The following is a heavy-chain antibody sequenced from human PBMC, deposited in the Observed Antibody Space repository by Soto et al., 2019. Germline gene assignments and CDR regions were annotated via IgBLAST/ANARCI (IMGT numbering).Heavy chain of an antibody. Sequence: ASVKVSCKASGYTFTGYYMHWVRQAPGQGLEWMGWINPNSGGTNYAQKFQGRVTMTRDTSISTAYMELSRLRSDDTAVYYCARAKVHLVGDYYYYYGMDVWGQGTTVTVSS. J-gene: IGHJ6*02. CDR2: INPNSGGT. D-gene: IGHD6-6*01. CDR1: GYTFTGYY. V-gene: IGHV1-2*02. CDR3: ARAKVHLVGDYYYYYGMDV.